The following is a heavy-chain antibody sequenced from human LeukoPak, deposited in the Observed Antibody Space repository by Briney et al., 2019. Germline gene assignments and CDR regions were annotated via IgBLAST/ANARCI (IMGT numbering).Heavy chain of an antibody. V-gene: IGHV1-2*02. D-gene: IGHD3-22*01. CDR1: GYTFTGYY. J-gene: IGHJ5*02. Sequence: APVKVSCKASGYTFTGYYMHWVRQAPGQGLEWMGWINPNSGGTNYAQKFQGRVTMTRDTSISTAYMELSSLRSEDTAVYYCARGRYYYDSSGYSGWFDPWGQGTLVTVSS. CDR3: ARGRYYYDSSGYSGWFDP. CDR2: INPNSGGT.